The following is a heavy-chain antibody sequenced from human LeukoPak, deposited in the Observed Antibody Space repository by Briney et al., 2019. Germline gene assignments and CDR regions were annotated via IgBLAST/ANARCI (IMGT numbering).Heavy chain of an antibody. D-gene: IGHD4-17*01. CDR2: KKQDGSEK. Sequence: GGSLRLPCAASGLTFSSYCMSWVRQAPGKGLEWVANKKQDGSEKYYVDSVKGRFTICRDNAKNSLYLQMNSLRAEDTAVYYCARDGRTTVTKGTPTAHYYWGQGTLVTVSS. CDR3: ARDGRTTVTKGTPTAHYY. J-gene: IGHJ4*02. V-gene: IGHV3-7*01. CDR1: GLTFSSYC.